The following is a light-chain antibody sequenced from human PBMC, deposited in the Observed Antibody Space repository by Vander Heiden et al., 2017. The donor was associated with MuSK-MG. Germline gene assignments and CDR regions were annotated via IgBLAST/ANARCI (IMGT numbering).Light chain of an antibody. CDR1: SLRSYY. CDR2: FKN. CDR3: NSRASSGNHLV. Sequence: SSELTQDPAVSVALGQTVRITCQGDSLRSYYASWYQQKPGQPPVLVIYFKNNRPSGIPDRFFGSSSGNTASLTITGAQAEEEADYYCNSRASSGNHLVFGGGTKM. J-gene: IGLJ2*01. V-gene: IGLV3-19*01.